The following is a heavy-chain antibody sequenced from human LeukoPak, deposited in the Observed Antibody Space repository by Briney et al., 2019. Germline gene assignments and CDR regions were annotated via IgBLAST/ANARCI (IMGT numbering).Heavy chain of an antibody. J-gene: IGHJ3*02. CDR3: AREGERLNAFDI. Sequence: ASVKVSCKASGYTFTSYGISWVRQAPGQGLEWMGWISAYNGNTNYAQKLQGRVTMTTDTSTSTAYMELSSLRSEDTAVYYCAREGERLNAFDIWGQGTMVTVSS. V-gene: IGHV1-18*01. CDR2: ISAYNGNT. CDR1: GYTFTSYG. D-gene: IGHD1-1*01.